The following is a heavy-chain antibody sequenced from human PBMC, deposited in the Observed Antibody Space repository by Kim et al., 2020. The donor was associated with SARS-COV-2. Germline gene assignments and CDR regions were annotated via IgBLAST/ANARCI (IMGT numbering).Heavy chain of an antibody. Sequence: GGSLRLSCAASGFTFSSYGMHWVRQAPGKGLEWVAVISYDGSNKYYADSVKGRFTISRDNSKNTLYLQMNSLRAEDTAVYYCAKGRSGWYSYHCVVFDYWRQRTLLTVCS. CDR2: ISYDGSNK. CDR1: GFTFSSYG. J-gene: IGHJ4*02. V-gene: IGHV3-30*18. CDR3: AKGRSGWYSYHCVVFDY. D-gene: IGHD6-19*01.